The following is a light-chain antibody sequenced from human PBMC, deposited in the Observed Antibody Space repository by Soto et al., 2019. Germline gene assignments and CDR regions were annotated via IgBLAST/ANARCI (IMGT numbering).Light chain of an antibody. CDR2: VAS. Sequence: DIQITQTPSTLSASLGDRVTITCRASQGITRWLAWYQQRPGKAAKLLMYVASTLHSGVSSRFSGSGSVREFTLTISSLQPNDSATYYCQQYTTYWTVGQGATVDIK. J-gene: IGKJ1*01. V-gene: IGKV1-5*01. CDR1: QGITRW. CDR3: QQYTTYWT.